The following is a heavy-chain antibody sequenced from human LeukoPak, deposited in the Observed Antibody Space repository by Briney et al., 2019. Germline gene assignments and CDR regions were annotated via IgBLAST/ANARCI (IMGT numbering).Heavy chain of an antibody. Sequence: SETLSLTCTVSGGSISSGSYYWSWIRQPAGKGLEWIGSIYYSGSTYYNPSLKSRVTISVDTSKNQFSLKLSSVTAADTAVYYCARTTIYNWFDPWGQGTLVTVSS. J-gene: IGHJ5*02. V-gene: IGHV4-39*01. CDR1: GGSISSGSYY. D-gene: IGHD1-1*01. CDR2: IYYSGST. CDR3: ARTTIYNWFDP.